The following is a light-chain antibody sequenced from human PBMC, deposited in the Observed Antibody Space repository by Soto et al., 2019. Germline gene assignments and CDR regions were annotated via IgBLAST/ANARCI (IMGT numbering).Light chain of an antibody. CDR1: QSVDSTY. Sequence: EVVLTQSPGTLSLSPGQRATLSCRASQSVDSTYLAWYQQKPGQAPRLLIYGASTRATGIPDRFSGSGSGTDFTLTISRLGPEDFAVYYCQQCGTSGTFGQGTKVEI. CDR3: QQCGTSGT. J-gene: IGKJ1*01. CDR2: GAS. V-gene: IGKV3-20*01.